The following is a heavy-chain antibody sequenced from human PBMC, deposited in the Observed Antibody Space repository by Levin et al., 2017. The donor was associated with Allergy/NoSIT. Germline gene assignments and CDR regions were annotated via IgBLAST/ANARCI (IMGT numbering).Heavy chain of an antibody. Sequence: GGSLRLSCAASGFNFSAYSMNWVRQAPGKGLEWVSSISSSGDYIYYADSVKGRFTISRDNAKNLLSLQMNSLRAEDTAVYYCARALLRISVGLSDWGQGALVTVSS. J-gene: IGHJ4*02. CDR3: ARALLRISVGLSD. CDR1: GFNFSAYS. V-gene: IGHV3-21*01. CDR2: ISSSGDYI. D-gene: IGHD6-19*01.